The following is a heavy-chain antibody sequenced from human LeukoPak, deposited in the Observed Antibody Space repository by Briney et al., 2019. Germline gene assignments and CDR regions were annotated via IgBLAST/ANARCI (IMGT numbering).Heavy chain of an antibody. J-gene: IGHJ4*02. Sequence: GGSLRLSCAVSGFTFSDYGMNWVRQPPGKGLMWVSQISTDGGQTFYADSVKGRFTISRDNAQNTLFLQMDSLRPEDTAVYYCVRSLRSADFWGQGTLVTVSS. CDR3: VRSLRSADF. CDR2: ISTDGGQT. V-gene: IGHV3-74*01. CDR1: GFTFSDYG.